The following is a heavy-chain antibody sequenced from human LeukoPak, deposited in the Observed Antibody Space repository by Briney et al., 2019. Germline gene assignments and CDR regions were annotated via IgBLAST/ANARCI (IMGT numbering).Heavy chain of an antibody. CDR1: GFTFSSYA. D-gene: IGHD4-17*01. V-gene: IGHV3-23*01. CDR3: AKDPRTTVTRGYFDL. Sequence: GGSLRLSCAASGFTFSSYAMNWVRRAPGKGLEWVTAISANGGNTYYADAVKGRFTISRDNSKNTLYLQMNSLRAEDTAVYYCAKDPRTTVTRGYFDLWGRGTQVTVSS. J-gene: IGHJ2*01. CDR2: ISANGGNT.